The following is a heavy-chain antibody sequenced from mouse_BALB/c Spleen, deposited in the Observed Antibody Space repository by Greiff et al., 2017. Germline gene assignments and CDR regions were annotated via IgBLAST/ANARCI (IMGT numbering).Heavy chain of an antibody. CDR3: ARNRDYYGSSAYMDV. V-gene: IGHV2-2*02. CDR2: IWSGGST. D-gene: IGHD1-1*01. Sequence: QVQLKESGPGLVQPSQSLSITCTVSGFSFTSYGVHWVRQSPGKGLEWLGVIWSGGSTDYNAAFITRLSISKDNSKSQVFFKMNSLQTNDTAIYYCARNRDYYGSSAYMDVWGAGTTVTVSS. J-gene: IGHJ1*01. CDR1: GFSFTSYG.